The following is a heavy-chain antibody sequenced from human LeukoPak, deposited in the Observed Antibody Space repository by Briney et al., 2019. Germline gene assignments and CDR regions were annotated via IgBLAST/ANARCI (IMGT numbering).Heavy chain of an antibody. CDR3: ARDLGYDSSHHFDY. CDR2: IYYSGST. D-gene: IGHD3-22*01. CDR1: GGSISSSSYY. V-gene: IGHV4-39*07. Sequence: KPSETLSLTCTVSGGSISSSSYYWGWIRQPPGKGLEWIGSIYYSGSTYYNPSLKSRVTISVDTSKNQFSLKLSSVTAADTAVYYCARDLGYDSSHHFDYWGQGTLVTVSS. J-gene: IGHJ4*02.